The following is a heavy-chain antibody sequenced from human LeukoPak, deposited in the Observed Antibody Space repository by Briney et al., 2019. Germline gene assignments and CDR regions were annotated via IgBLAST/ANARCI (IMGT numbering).Heavy chain of an antibody. Sequence: GGSLRLSCAASGFTFSSYSMNWVRQAPGKGLEWVSYISSSSSTTYYADSVKGRFTISRDNAKNSLYLQMNSLRDEDTAVYYCARHFGVVTKGVYYYYYGMDVWGQGTTVTVSS. D-gene: IGHD3-3*01. V-gene: IGHV3-48*02. CDR1: GFTFSSYS. CDR3: ARHFGVVTKGVYYYYYGMDV. J-gene: IGHJ6*02. CDR2: ISSSSSTT.